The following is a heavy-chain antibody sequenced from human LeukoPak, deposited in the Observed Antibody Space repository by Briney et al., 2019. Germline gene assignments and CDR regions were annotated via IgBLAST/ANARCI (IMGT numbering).Heavy chain of an antibody. CDR1: GFALSNYE. V-gene: IGHV3-48*03. J-gene: IGHJ4*02. D-gene: IGHD4/OR15-4a*01. CDR3: ARDSLHDYGGTGYGYYFDY. CDR2: ISSSGGLT. Sequence: GGSLRLSCAASGFALSNYEMIWVRQATGKEPEWVSYISSSGGLTYYADSVKGRFTVSRDNAKDSLFLHMNRLRVEDTAIYYCARDSLHDYGGTGYGYYFDYWGQGTLVTVSS.